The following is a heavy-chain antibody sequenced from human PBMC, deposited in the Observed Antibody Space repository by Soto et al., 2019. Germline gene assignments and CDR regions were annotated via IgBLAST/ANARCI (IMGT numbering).Heavy chain of an antibody. CDR2: IYYTGNT. D-gene: IGHD3-9*01. J-gene: IGHJ4*02. CDR3: AAGLDHDKVGY. CDR1: GGYISPSY. V-gene: IGHV4-59*01. Sequence: QVRLQESGPGLVEPSETLSLTCTVSGGYISPSYWNWVRQPPGKRLEWTGCIYYTGNTYYNPSLNSRVTISRDTSKNQFSLEVTSVTAADTAMYYCAAGLDHDKVGYWGQGTLVTVSS.